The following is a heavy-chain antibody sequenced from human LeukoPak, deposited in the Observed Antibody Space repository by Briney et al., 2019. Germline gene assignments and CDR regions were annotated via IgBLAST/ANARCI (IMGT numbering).Heavy chain of an antibody. V-gene: IGHV3-64*01. Sequence: GGTLRLSCAASGFIFYNSGMAWLRQAPGKGLEYVSAISSNGGSTYYANSVKGRFTISRDNSKNTLYLQMGSLGAEDMAVYYCARDGGRYYYYYYMDVWGKGTTVTVSS. CDR2: ISSNGGST. CDR3: ARDGGRYYYYYYMDV. CDR1: GFIFYNSG. D-gene: IGHD6-25*01. J-gene: IGHJ6*03.